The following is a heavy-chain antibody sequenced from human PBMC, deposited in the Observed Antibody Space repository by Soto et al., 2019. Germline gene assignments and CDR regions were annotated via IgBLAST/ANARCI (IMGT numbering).Heavy chain of an antibody. CDR1: GFTFSSYA. CDR2: ISGSGGST. J-gene: IGHJ6*02. Sequence: AGGSLRLSCAASGFTFSSYAMSWVRQAPGKGLEWVSAISGSGGSTYYADSVKGRFTISRDNSKNTLYLQMNSLRAEDTAVYYCASVQFNNWNYYYYGMDVWGQGTTVTVSS. V-gene: IGHV3-23*01. D-gene: IGHD1-20*01. CDR3: ASVQFNNWNYYYYGMDV.